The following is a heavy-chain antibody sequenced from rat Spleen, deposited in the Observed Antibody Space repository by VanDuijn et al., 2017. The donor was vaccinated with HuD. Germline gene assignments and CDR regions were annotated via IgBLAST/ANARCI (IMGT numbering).Heavy chain of an antibody. Sequence: EVQLVESGGGLVQPGRSLTLSCAASGFTFSDYYMAWVRQAPTKGLEWVATISYDGSSTYYRDSVKGRFTISRDNAKSTLSLQMDSLRSEDTATYYCTRHFSPADYYSSFPVLYWGQGTLVTVSS. J-gene: IGHJ3*01. CDR3: TRHFSPADYYSSFPVLY. V-gene: IGHV5-7*01. D-gene: IGHD1-2*01. CDR2: ISYDGSST. CDR1: GFTFSDYY.